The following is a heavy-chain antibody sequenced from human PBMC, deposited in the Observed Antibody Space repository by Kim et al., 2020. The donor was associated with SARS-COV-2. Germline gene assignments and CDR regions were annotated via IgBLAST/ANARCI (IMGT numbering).Heavy chain of an antibody. CDR1: GFTFCSYS. CDR2: ISSGNSYI. Sequence: GGSLRLSCAASGFTFCSYSMNWVRQAPGKGLEWVSYISSGNSYIYYADSVKGRFTISRDNAKNSLYLHLNSLRAEDTAVYYCARDGSEGYYLDYWGQGAL. CDR3: ARDGSEGYYLDY. V-gene: IGHV3-21*01. J-gene: IGHJ4*02. D-gene: IGHD6-19*01.